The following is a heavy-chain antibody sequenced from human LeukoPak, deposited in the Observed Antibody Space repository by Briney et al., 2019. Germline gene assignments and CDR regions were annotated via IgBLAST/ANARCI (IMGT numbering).Heavy chain of an antibody. Sequence: GASVKVSCKASGYTFTSYGISWVRQAPGQGLEWMGWISAYNGNTNYAQKLQGRVTMTTDTSTSTAYMELRSLTSDGTAVYYCARVKAAGIAVAANWFDPWGQGTLVTVSS. CDR3: ARVKAAGIAVAANWFDP. CDR1: GYTFTSYG. V-gene: IGHV1-18*01. CDR2: ISAYNGNT. J-gene: IGHJ5*02. D-gene: IGHD6-19*01.